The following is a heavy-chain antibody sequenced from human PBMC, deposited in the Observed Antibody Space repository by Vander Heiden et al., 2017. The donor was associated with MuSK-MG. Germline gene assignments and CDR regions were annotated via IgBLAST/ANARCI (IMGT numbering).Heavy chain of an antibody. D-gene: IGHD4-17*01. J-gene: IGHJ4*02. CDR3: ARGGRTTVTPSDF. V-gene: IGHV1-46*03. Sequence: QVQLVQSGAEVQKPGASVKVSCKASGYTFTAFYMHWVRQAPGQGLGWVGIINPSGGATHLPQKFQGRVTLTSDMSTDTVYMQLNRLRSDDTAVYYCARGGRTTVTPSDFWGQGTLVTVSS. CDR1: GYTFTAFY. CDR2: INPSGGAT.